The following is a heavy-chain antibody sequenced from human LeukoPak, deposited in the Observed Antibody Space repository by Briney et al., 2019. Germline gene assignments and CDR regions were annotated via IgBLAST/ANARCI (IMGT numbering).Heavy chain of an antibody. Sequence: GGSLRLSCVASGFTFSRFWMSWVRQAPGKGLEWVANIKQDGSEKNYVDSVKGRFTISRDNAKNSLFLKMNSLRAEDTAVYYCAMGDTFDIWGQGTMVTVSS. CDR1: GFTFSRFW. CDR3: AMGDTFDI. CDR2: IKQDGSEK. V-gene: IGHV3-7*01. J-gene: IGHJ3*02.